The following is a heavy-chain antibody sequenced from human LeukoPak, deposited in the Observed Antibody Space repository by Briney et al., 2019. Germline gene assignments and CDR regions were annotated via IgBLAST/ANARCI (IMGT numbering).Heavy chain of an antibody. J-gene: IGHJ3*02. D-gene: IGHD5/OR15-5a*01. CDR1: GYMFTSYA. Sequence: ASVKVSCKASGYMFTSYAMNWVRQAPGQGLELMGWINTNTGNPTYAQGFTGRFVFSLDTSVSTAYLQISSLKAEDTAVYYCARDLRGHAFDIWGQGTMVTVSS. CDR3: ARDLRGHAFDI. CDR2: INTNTGNP. V-gene: IGHV7-4-1*02.